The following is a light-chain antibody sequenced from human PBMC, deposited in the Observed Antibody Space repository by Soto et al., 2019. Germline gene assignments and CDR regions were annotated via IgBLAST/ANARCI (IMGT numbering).Light chain of an antibody. CDR2: GAS. CDR3: QQYNSWPPSYT. V-gene: IGKV3-20*01. CDR1: QSVSNRY. Sequence: EIVLTQSPGTLSLSPGERATLSCWASQSVSNRYLAWYQQKPGQAPRLLIYGASSRATGIPDRFSGSGSGTDFTLTISRLEPEDFAVYYCQQYNSWPPSYTFGQGTKLQIK. J-gene: IGKJ2*01.